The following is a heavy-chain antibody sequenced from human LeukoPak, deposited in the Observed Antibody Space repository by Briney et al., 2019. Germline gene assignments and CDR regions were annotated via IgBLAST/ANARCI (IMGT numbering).Heavy chain of an antibody. Sequence: GGSLRLSCAASGYSFRTYAMHWVRQAPGKGLEWVAVIWYDGNNKYYADSVKGRVTISRDNSKNTLNLQMNSLRVEDTAVYYCVRDKNWVLDYWGQGTLVTVSS. CDR1: GYSFRTYA. J-gene: IGHJ4*02. D-gene: IGHD7-27*01. CDR2: IWYDGNNK. CDR3: VRDKNWVLDY. V-gene: IGHV3-33*01.